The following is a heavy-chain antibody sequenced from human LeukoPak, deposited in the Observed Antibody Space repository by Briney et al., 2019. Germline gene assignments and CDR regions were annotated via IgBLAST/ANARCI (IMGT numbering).Heavy chain of an antibody. CDR3: ARKLFGDGMDV. J-gene: IGHJ6*02. CDR1: GFTISTYW. V-gene: IGHV3-7*01. D-gene: IGHD3-10*01. CDR2: IEQDGSDT. Sequence: GGSLRLSCAASGFTISTYWMSWVRQAPGKGLEWVANIEQDGSDTYYVDSVKGRFTISRDSAKNSLYLQMNSLRAEDTAVYYCARKLFGDGMDVWGQGTTVTVSS.